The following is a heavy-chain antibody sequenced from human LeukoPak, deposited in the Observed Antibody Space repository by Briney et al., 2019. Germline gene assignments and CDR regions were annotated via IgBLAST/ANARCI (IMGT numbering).Heavy chain of an antibody. Sequence: SETLSLTCAVYGGSFSDYYWSWIRQPPGRGLGWIGEINHSGSTNYNPSLKSRVTISVDTSKNQFSLKLSSVTAADTAVYYCARMRNISHYYYYYYMDVWGKGTTVTVSS. CDR3: ARMRNISHYYYYYYMDV. CDR2: INHSGST. CDR1: GGSFSDYY. V-gene: IGHV4-34*01. D-gene: IGHD2/OR15-2a*01. J-gene: IGHJ6*03.